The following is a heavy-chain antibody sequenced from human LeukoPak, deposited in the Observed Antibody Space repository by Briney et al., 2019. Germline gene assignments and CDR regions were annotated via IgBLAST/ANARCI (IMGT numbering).Heavy chain of an antibody. D-gene: IGHD2-8*01. CDR1: GFTFSNYA. CDR2: ISSSGGNT. V-gene: IGHV3-23*01. Sequence: GGSLRLSCAASGFTFSNYAMSWVRQAPGKGLEWVSAISSSGGNTYYADSVKGRFTISRDNSKNTLYLQMNSLRAEDTAVYYCARDLGYCTNGVCHTRFDYWGQGTLVAVSS. CDR3: ARDLGYCTNGVCHTRFDY. J-gene: IGHJ4*02.